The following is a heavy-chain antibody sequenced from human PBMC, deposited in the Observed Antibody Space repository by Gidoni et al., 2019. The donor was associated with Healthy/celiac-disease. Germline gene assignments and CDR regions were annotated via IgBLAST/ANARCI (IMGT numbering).Heavy chain of an antibody. CDR3: AKGDGYEGALDY. D-gene: IGHD3-16*01. CDR1: GMPFSSYA. CDR2: ISGSGGST. V-gene: IGHV3-23*01. Sequence: EVQLLESGGGLVPSARSLRLYCEDSGMPFSSYAMRWVRQAPGKGLEWVSAISGSGGSTYYADSVKGRFTISRDNSKTTLYLQMNSLRAEDTAVYYCAKGDGYEGALDYWGQGTLVTVSS. J-gene: IGHJ4*02.